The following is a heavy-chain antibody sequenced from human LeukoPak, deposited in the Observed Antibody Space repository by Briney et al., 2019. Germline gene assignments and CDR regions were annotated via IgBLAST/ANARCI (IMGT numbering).Heavy chain of an antibody. Sequence: HPGGSLRLSCAASGFTFSSYGMHWVRQAPGKGLEWVAVISYDGSNKYYADSVKGRFTISRDNSKNTLYLQMNSLRAEDTALYYCAKDMGTGLNDAFDIWGQGTMVTVSS. D-gene: IGHD7-27*01. V-gene: IGHV3-30*18. CDR2: ISYDGSNK. CDR1: GFTFSSYG. CDR3: AKDMGTGLNDAFDI. J-gene: IGHJ3*02.